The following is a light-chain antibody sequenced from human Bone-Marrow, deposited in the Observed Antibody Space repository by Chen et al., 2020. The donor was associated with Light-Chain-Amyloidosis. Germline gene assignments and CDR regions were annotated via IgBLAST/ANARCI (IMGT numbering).Light chain of an antibody. CDR3: SSFTSSNTWV. CDR2: EVS. J-gene: IGLJ3*02. CDR1: SSDVGSYNR. V-gene: IGLV2-18*02. Sequence: QSALTQPPSVSGSPGQSVTISCTGTSSDVGSYNRVSWYQQPPGTAPKLMIYEVSNRPSGVPDRFSGSRSGNTASLTISGLQAEEESDYYCSSFTSSNTWVFGGGTKLTVL.